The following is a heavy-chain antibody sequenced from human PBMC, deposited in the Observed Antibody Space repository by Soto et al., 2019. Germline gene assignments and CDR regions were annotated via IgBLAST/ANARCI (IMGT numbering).Heavy chain of an antibody. CDR3: ARVVMTTVPASYYYGMDV. CDR1: GGTFSSYA. J-gene: IGHJ6*02. CDR2: IIPFIGTA. Sequence: QVQLVQSGAEVKKTGSSVTVSCKASGGTFSSYAISWVRQAPGQGLEWMGRIIPFIGTANYAQKFQGRVTINADESTSTAYMELTSLRCEDTAVYYCARVVMTTVPASYYYGMDVWGHVTTVTVSS. V-gene: IGHV1-69*18. D-gene: IGHD4-4*01.